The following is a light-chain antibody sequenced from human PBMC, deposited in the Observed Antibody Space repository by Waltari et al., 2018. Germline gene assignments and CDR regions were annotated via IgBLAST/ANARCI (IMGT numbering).Light chain of an antibody. CDR3: QQRSDWPFIT. J-gene: IGKJ5*01. CDR1: QSVGNY. V-gene: IGKV3-11*01. Sequence: EIVLTQSPATLSLSPGERATLSCKASQSVGNYLAWYQQKPGQAPRLLIFDASTRDTGIPTRFSGTGSGTDFTLTISDLEPEDFAIYYCQQRSDWPFITFGQGTRLDIK. CDR2: DAS.